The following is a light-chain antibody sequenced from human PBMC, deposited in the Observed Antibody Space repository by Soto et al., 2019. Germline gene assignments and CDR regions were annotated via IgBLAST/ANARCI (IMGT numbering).Light chain of an antibody. CDR3: QHYNGYPQT. V-gene: IGKV1-16*01. CDR2: AAS. CDR1: QGIDTY. J-gene: IGKJ5*01. Sequence: DIQMTQSPSSLSASVGDRVTITCRASQGIDTYLAWFQQKPGKAPNTLIYAASSLHSGVPSRFSGSGFGTDFTLTISSLQPEDFATYYCQHYNGYPQTFGQGTRLEIK.